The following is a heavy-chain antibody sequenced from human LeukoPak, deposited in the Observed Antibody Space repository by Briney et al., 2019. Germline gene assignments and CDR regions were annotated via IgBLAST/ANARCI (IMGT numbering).Heavy chain of an antibody. CDR3: ARGDGYNFFDY. CDR1: GFSVSNNY. CDR2: INRDGPT. J-gene: IGHJ4*02. D-gene: IGHD5-24*01. V-gene: IGHV3-53*01. Sequence: GGSLRLSCAASGFSVSNNYMSWVRQAPGKGLEWASTINRDGPTFHTDSVKGRFTISRDNSENTLYLQMKSLRAEDTAVYYCARGDGYNFFDYWGQGTLVTVSS.